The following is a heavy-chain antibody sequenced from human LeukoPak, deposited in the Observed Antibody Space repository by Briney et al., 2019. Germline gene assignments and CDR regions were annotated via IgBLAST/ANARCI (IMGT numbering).Heavy chain of an antibody. V-gene: IGHV1-2*02. D-gene: IGHD3-16*02. CDR1: GYTFTGYY. Sequence: ASVKVSCKASGYTFTGYYMHWVRQAPGQGLEWMGWINPNSGGTNYAQKFQGRVTMTRDTSISTAYMELSSLKSEDTAVYYCARTPEAITFGGVIVIPANWFDPWGQGTLVIVSS. CDR3: ARTPEAITFGGVIVIPANWFDP. J-gene: IGHJ5*02. CDR2: INPNSGGT.